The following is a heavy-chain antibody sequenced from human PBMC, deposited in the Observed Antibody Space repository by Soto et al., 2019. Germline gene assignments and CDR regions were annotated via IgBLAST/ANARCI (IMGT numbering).Heavy chain of an antibody. Sequence: QVQLVQSGAEVKTPGSSVRVSCKTAGRTFLISAIAWVRQAPGQGLEWMGGIIPIRGTIHIAQNFQGRVNFTADISTSTAYMDLSGLRSEDTATYVCAGGKEWEQPSNHYYFDYWGQGSQVIVSS. CDR2: IIPIRGTI. V-gene: IGHV1-69*06. CDR3: AGGKEWEQPSNHYYFDY. D-gene: IGHD1-26*01. CDR1: GRTFLISA. J-gene: IGHJ4*02.